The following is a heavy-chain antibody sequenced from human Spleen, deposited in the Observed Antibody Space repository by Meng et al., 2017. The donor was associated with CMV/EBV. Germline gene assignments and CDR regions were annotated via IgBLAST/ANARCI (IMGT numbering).Heavy chain of an antibody. V-gene: IGHV3-11*01. Sequence: TFSDYYMSWIRQAPGKGLEWVSYMSSSGSTIYYADSVKGRFTISRDNAKNSLYLQMNSLRAEDTAVYYCARYRTYYDFWSGNDAFDIWGQGTMVTVSS. CDR1: TFSDYY. CDR3: ARYRTYYDFWSGNDAFDI. D-gene: IGHD3-3*01. CDR2: MSSSGSTI. J-gene: IGHJ3*02.